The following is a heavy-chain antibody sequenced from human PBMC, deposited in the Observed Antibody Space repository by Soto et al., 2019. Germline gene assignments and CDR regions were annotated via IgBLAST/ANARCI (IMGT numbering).Heavy chain of an antibody. D-gene: IGHD5-18*01. CDR2: IYPGGSI. CDR3: ASGEGYSFAFDS. Sequence: PSETLSLTCTVSGGSISNAYWSWIRQPPGKGLEWIGYIYPGGSIDYNPSLKSRVTISADTSKNQFSLRLTSVTAADTAIYYCASGEGYSFAFDSWGQGALVTVSS. V-gene: IGHV4-59*13. J-gene: IGHJ4*02. CDR1: GGSISNAY.